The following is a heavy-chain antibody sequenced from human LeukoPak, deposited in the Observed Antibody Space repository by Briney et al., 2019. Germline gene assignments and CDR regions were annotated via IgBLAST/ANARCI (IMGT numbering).Heavy chain of an antibody. V-gene: IGHV4-4*07. CDR3: ARDFLLWFGEVDYYYYGMDV. CDR2: IYTSGGT. D-gene: IGHD3-10*01. CDR1: GGSISSYY. J-gene: IGHJ6*02. Sequence: PSETLSLTCTVSGGSISSYYWSWIRQPAGKGLEWIGRIYTSGGTNYNPSLKSRVTMSVDTSKNQFSLKLSSVTAADTAVYYCARDFLLWFGEVDYYYYGMDVWGQGTTVTVSS.